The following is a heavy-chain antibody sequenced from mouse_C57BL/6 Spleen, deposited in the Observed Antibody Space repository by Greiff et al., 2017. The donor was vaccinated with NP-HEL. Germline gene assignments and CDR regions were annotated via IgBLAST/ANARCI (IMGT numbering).Heavy chain of an antibody. CDR1: GFTFTDYY. Sequence: EVMLVESGGGLVQPGGSLSLSCAASGFTFTDYYMSWVRQPPGKALEWLGFIRNKANGYTTEYSASVKGRFTISRDNSQSILYLQMNALRAEDSATYYCARDGDRGFAYWGQGTLVTVSA. CDR2: IRNKANGYTT. V-gene: IGHV7-3*01. CDR3: ARDGDRGFAY. J-gene: IGHJ3*01.